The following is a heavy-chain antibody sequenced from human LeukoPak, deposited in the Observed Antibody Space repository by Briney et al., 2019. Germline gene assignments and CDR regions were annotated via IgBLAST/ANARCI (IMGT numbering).Heavy chain of an antibody. Sequence: ASVKVSCKASGYTFTSYYMHWVRQAPGQGLEWMGIINPSGGSTSYAQKFQGRVTMTRDTSTSTVYMELSSLRSEDTAVYYCARDLEPHQLLWFGESPTRYFDYWGQGTLVTVSS. V-gene: IGHV1-46*01. CDR2: INPSGGST. CDR1: GYTFTSYY. J-gene: IGHJ4*02. CDR3: ARDLEPHQLLWFGESPTRYFDY. D-gene: IGHD3-10*01.